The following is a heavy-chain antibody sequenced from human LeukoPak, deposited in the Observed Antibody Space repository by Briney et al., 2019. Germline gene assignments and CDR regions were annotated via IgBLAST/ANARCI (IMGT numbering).Heavy chain of an antibody. Sequence: GGSLRLSCAASGFTFSSYAMSWVRQAPGKGLEWVSAISGSGGSTYYADSVKGRFTISRDNSKNTLYLQMNSLRAEDTAVYYCAKVMCELLWFGVPSRSTPYYYYGMDVWGQGTTVTVSS. D-gene: IGHD3-10*01. V-gene: IGHV3-23*01. CDR1: GFTFSSYA. J-gene: IGHJ6*02. CDR3: AKVMCELLWFGVPSRSTPYYYYGMDV. CDR2: ISGSGGST.